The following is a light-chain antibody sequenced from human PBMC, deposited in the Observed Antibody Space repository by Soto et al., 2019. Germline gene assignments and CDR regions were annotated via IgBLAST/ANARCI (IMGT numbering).Light chain of an antibody. Sequence: DIQMTQSPSSLSASVGDRVTITCRASQGMTNYLAWYQQKPRKVPKLLIYAASTLQSGVPSRFSGSGSGTDLTLTISSLQPEDVATYYCQKYNSAPLTFGGGTKVEIK. CDR1: QGMTNY. CDR2: AAS. J-gene: IGKJ4*01. CDR3: QKYNSAPLT. V-gene: IGKV1-27*01.